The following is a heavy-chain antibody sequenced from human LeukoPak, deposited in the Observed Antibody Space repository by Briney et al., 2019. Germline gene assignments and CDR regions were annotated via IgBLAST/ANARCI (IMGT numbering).Heavy chain of an antibody. V-gene: IGHV3-48*02. Sequence: GGSLRLSCAASGFIFSSYAMSWVRQAPGKGLEWVSYISSSSSTIYYADSVKGRFTISRDNAKNSLYLQMNSLRDEDTAVYYCARDQKYCSSTSCYTNAGVPYPNDYWGQGTLVTVSS. CDR3: ARDQKYCSSTSCYTNAGVPYPNDY. J-gene: IGHJ4*02. D-gene: IGHD2-2*02. CDR2: ISSSSSTI. CDR1: GFIFSSYA.